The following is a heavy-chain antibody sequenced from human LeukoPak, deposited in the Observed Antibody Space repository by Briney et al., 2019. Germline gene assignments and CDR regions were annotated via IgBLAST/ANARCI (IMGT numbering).Heavy chain of an antibody. CDR1: GDSVSSSSSA. CDR3: ARNYSPDFDY. CDR2: TYYRSKWYT. V-gene: IGHV6-1*01. Sequence: SQTLSLTCAISGDSVSSSSSAWSWIRQSPSRGLEWLGRTYYRSKWYTTYAESVKGRITINPDTSKNQFSLQLNSVIPEDTAVYYCARNYSPDFDYWGQGTLVTVSS. J-gene: IGHJ4*02. D-gene: IGHD1-7*01.